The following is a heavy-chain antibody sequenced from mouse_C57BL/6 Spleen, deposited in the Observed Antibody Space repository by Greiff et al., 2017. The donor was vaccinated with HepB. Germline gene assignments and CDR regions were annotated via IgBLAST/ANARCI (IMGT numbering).Heavy chain of an antibody. Sequence: EVKLVESEGGLVQPGSSMKLSCTASGFTFSDYYMDWVRQVPEKGLEWVANINYDGSSTYYLDSLKSRFIISRDNTKNMLYLQMSRLKSEDTATYYGARGRSYYGSSYYALDYWGQGTSVTVSS. J-gene: IGHJ4*01. CDR1: GFTFSDYY. CDR2: INYDGSST. D-gene: IGHD1-1*01. CDR3: ARGRSYYGSSYYALDY. V-gene: IGHV5-16*01.